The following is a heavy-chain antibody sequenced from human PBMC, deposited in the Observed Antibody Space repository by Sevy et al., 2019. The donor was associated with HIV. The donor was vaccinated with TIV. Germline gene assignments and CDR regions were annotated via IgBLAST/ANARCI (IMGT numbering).Heavy chain of an antibody. Sequence: ASVKVSCKASGYTFTSYGISWVRQAPGQGLEWMGWISAYNGNTNYAQKLQGRVTMTTDTSTSTAYMELRSLRSDDTAVYYCARALPPVPSYYYYHMDVWGKGTTVTVSS. CDR3: ARALPPVPSYYYYHMDV. D-gene: IGHD2-2*01. CDR2: ISAYNGNT. J-gene: IGHJ6*03. V-gene: IGHV1-18*04. CDR1: GYTFTSYG.